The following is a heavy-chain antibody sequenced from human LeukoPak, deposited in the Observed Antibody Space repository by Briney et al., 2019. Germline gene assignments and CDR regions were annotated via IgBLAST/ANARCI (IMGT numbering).Heavy chain of an antibody. J-gene: IGHJ4*02. Sequence: EASVKVSCKASGYTFTSYGISWVRQAPGQGLEWMGWISAYNGNTNYAQKLQGRVTMTTDTSTSTAYMELRSLRSDDTAVYYCARSGGDYQLLPYHLDYWGQGTLVTVSS. CDR1: GYTFTSYG. CDR3: ARSGGDYQLLPYHLDY. CDR2: ISAYNGNT. D-gene: IGHD2-2*01. V-gene: IGHV1-18*01.